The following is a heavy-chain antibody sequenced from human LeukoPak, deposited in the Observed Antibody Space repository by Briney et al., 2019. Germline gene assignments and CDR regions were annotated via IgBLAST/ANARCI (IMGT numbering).Heavy chain of an antibody. Sequence: GRSLRLSCVGSGFTFTGHSMHWVRQAPGKGLEYVSAISSNGGSTYYANSVKGRFTISRDNSKNTLYLQMGSLRAEDMAVYYCATGGESSVDYWGQGTLVTVSS. V-gene: IGHV3-64*01. CDR3: ATGGESSVDY. CDR1: GFTFTGHS. CDR2: ISSNGGST. J-gene: IGHJ4*02. D-gene: IGHD3-10*01.